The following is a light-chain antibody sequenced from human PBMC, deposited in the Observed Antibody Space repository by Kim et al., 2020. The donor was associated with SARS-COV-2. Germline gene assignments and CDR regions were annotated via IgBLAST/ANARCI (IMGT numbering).Light chain of an antibody. CDR2: QDN. Sequence: SYELTQPPSVSVSAGQTASITCSGDKLGDRYVCWYQQKPGQSPVLVIYQDNRRPSGIPERFSGSVSWNTATLTVSGAQATDEADYYCQRWDSSSVMFGGGTQLTVL. CDR1: KLGDRY. CDR3: QRWDSSSVM. J-gene: IGLJ3*02. V-gene: IGLV3-1*01.